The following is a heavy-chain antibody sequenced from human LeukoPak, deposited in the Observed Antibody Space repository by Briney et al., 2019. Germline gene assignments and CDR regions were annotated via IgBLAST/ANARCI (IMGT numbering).Heavy chain of an antibody. Sequence: PSETLSLTCTVSGGSISSYYWSWIRQPPGKGLEWIGFIFYSGSTNSNPSLKSRVTISVDTSKNQFSLKLSSVTAADTAVYYCALSGIAVAGSFGYWGQGTLVTVSS. J-gene: IGHJ4*02. CDR3: ALSGIAVAGSFGY. CDR2: IFYSGST. D-gene: IGHD6-19*01. CDR1: GGSISSYY. V-gene: IGHV4-59*12.